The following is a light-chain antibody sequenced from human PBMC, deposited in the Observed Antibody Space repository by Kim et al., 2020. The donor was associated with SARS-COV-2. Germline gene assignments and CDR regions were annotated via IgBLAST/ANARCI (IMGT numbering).Light chain of an antibody. CDR2: HDG. CDR1: NIRSKS. CDR3: QVWDGNSGGV. Sequence: SYELTQPPSVSVAPGKTARITCGGDNIRSKSVHWYQQRPGQAPVLVIYHDGDRPSGIPERFSGSNSGDTATLTIRRVEAEDEADYYCQVWDGNSGGVFGAGTTVTVL. V-gene: IGLV3-21*04. J-gene: IGLJ1*01.